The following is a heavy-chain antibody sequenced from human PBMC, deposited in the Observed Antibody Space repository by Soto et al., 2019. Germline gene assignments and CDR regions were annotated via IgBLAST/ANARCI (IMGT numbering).Heavy chain of an antibody. J-gene: IGHJ6*02. CDR3: ARGHYTMDV. CDR2: ISTASDT. CDR1: GYMFSDDY. Sequence: QVQLMQSGGGLVKPGGSLRISCAASGYMFSDDYMTWIRQTPVKGLEWVSYISTASDTTYADSVRGRFTIYRDNARNSLYLQMNSLRAEDSAVYYCARGHYTMDVWGQGTTVTVS. D-gene: IGHD2-2*02. V-gene: IGHV3-11*03.